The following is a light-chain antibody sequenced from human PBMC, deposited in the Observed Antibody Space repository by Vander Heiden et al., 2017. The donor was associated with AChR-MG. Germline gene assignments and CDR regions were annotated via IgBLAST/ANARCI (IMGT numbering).Light chain of an antibody. CDR1: PNVICY. V-gene: IGKV1-5*03. CDR3: QHYYGYSWWT. J-gene: IGKJ1*01. Sequence: DSQMTQSPSTLSAPVGDRVTITCLPSPNVICYVAWYQQKPRKAPELLIYQASKLKSGVPSRFSGSGSETDFSLTINSLQPDDFATYYCQHYYGYSWWTFGQGTKVEIK. CDR2: QAS.